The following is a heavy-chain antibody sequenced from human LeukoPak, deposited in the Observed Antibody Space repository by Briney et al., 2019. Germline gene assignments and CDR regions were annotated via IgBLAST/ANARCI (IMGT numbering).Heavy chain of an antibody. CDR2: IYHSGST. CDR1: GGSISSSNW. Sequence: SGTLSLTCAVSGGSISSSNWWSWVRQPPGKGLERIGEIYHSGSTNYNPSLKSRVTISVDKSKNQFSLKLSSVTAADTAVYYCARDYGGNQPYWYFDLWGRGTLVTVSS. J-gene: IGHJ2*01. V-gene: IGHV4-4*02. CDR3: ARDYGGNQPYWYFDL. D-gene: IGHD4-23*01.